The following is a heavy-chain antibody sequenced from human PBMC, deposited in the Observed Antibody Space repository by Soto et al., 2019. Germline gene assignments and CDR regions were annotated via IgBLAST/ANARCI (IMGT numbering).Heavy chain of an antibody. J-gene: IGHJ3*02. Sequence: PSETLTLSCGDSGGSEFSSSWWTWLRQSPGKGQGRVDEIYHAGSPNYNPSFQRRGTILLDKTKNNFYLKRTSVTAADAATYTCARCSSFGRDFDIWGQGTTVTVSS. V-gene: IGHV4-4*02. CDR2: IYHAGSP. D-gene: IGHD3-16*01. CDR1: GGSEFSSSW. CDR3: ARCSSFGRDFDI.